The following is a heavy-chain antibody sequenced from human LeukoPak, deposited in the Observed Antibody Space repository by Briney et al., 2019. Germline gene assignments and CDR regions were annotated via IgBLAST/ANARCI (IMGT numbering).Heavy chain of an antibody. J-gene: IGHJ3*02. CDR3: ARDGESRTTWYESPTGSFDI. CDR1: EFTFSDYF. CDR2: ISRSTDTI. Sequence: PGGSPRLSCAASEFTFSDYFMSWIRQAPGKGPEWISYISRSTDTIYYADSVKGRFTISRDNNRKSLYLQMNSLRVEDTAVYYCARDGESRTTWYESPTGSFDIWGQGTMVTVSS. V-gene: IGHV3-11*04. D-gene: IGHD1-14*01.